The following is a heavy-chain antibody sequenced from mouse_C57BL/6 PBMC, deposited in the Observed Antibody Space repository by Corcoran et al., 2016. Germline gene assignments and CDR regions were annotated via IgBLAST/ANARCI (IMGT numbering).Heavy chain of an antibody. Sequence: QIQLVQSGPELKKPGETVKISCKASGYTFTTYGMSWMKQAPGKGLKWMGWINTYSGVPTYADDFKGRFAFSLETSASTAYLQINNLKNEDTATYFCARSHYDYEGYFDVWGTGTTVTVSS. V-gene: IGHV9-3*01. CDR3: ARSHYDYEGYFDV. J-gene: IGHJ1*03. D-gene: IGHD2-4*01. CDR1: GYTFTTYG. CDR2: INTYSGVP.